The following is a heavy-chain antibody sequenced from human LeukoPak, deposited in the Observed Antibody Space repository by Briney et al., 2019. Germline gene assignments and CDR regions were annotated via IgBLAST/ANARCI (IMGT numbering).Heavy chain of an antibody. Sequence: ASVKVSCKASGGTFSSYDINWVRQATGQGLEWMGWMNPNSGNTGYAQKFQGRVTITRNTSISTAYMELSSLRSEDTAVYYCARGPIVVVPAFYMDVWGKGTTVTVSS. D-gene: IGHD2-2*01. CDR2: MNPNSGNT. V-gene: IGHV1-8*03. J-gene: IGHJ6*03. CDR3: ARGPIVVVPAFYMDV. CDR1: GGTFSSYD.